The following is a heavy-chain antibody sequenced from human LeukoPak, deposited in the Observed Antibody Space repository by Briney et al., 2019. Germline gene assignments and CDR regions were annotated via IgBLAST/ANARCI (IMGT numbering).Heavy chain of an antibody. CDR3: AGHQYSSNWYAFDY. Sequence: GRSLRLSCAASGFTFISFGMHWVRQAPGKGLEWVALISYDGSNKYYADSVKGRFTISRDNAKNSLFLQMNSLRAEDTAVYYCAGHQYSSNWYAFDYWGQGTLVTVSS. CDR2: ISYDGSNK. D-gene: IGHD6-13*01. V-gene: IGHV3-30*03. CDR1: GFTFISFG. J-gene: IGHJ4*02.